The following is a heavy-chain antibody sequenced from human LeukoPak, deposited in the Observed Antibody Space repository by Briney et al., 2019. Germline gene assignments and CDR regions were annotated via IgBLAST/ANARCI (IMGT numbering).Heavy chain of an antibody. J-gene: IGHJ4*02. D-gene: IGHD2-15*01. CDR1: GFTLSDHF. CDR3: ARELPPVVTYYFDY. Sequence: GGSLRLSCAASGFTLSDHFMDWVRQAPGKGLEWVSVIYSGGSTYYADSVKGRFTISRDNSKNTLYLQMNSLRAEDTAVYYCARELPPVVTYYFDYWGQGTLVTVSS. V-gene: IGHV3-66*01. CDR2: IYSGGST.